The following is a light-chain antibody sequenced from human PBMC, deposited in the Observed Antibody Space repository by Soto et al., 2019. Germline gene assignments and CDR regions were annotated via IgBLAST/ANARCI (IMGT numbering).Light chain of an antibody. V-gene: IGKV3-11*01. CDR2: YAS. J-gene: IGKJ4*01. CDR3: QQRSSWPLT. CDR1: QSVNIY. Sequence: PGERATLSCRASQSVNIYLAWYQQKPGQAPRLLIYYASNRVIGIPARFSGSGSGTDFSLTISSLETEDFAVYYCQQRSSWPLTFGGGTKVEIK.